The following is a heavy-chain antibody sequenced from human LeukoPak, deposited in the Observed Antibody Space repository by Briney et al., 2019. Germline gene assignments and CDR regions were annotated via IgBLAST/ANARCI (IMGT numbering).Heavy chain of an antibody. D-gene: IGHD6-19*01. CDR2: INPSGGST. Sequence: ASVKVSCKASGYTFTSYYMHWVRQAPGQGLEWMGIINPSGGSTSYAQKFQGRVTMTRDTSTSTVYMELSSLRSEDTAVYYCIAVAANDAFDIWGQGTMVTVSS. J-gene: IGHJ3*02. CDR1: GYTFTSYY. V-gene: IGHV1-46*01. CDR3: IAVAANDAFDI.